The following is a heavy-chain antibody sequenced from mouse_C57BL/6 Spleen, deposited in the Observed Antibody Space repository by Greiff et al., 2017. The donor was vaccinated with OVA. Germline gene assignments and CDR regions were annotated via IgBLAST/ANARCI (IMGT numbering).Heavy chain of an antibody. D-gene: IGHD1-1*01. CDR2: IWSDGST. V-gene: IGHV2-6-1*01. J-gene: IGHJ1*03. CDR1: GFSLTSYG. Sequence: VQLQQSGPGLVAPSQSLSITCTVSGFSLTSYGVHWVRQPPGKGLEWLVVIWSDGSTTYNSALKSRLSISKDNSKSQVSLKMNSLQTDDTAMYYCARHYYGSSYWYFDVWGTGTTVTVSS. CDR3: ARHYYGSSYWYFDV.